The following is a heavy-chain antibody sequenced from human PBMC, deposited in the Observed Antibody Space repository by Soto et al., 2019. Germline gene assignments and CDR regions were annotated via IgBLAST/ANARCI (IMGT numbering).Heavy chain of an antibody. CDR2: SSPIFGTA. CDR3: ARDGCGYAHYYYYYSMGV. J-gene: IGHJ6*02. CDR1: GGTLSSYA. D-gene: IGHD6-19*01. V-gene: IGHV1-69*06. Sequence: AEKGSRKASGGTLSSYAISWVRQPPPQGLEWMGGSSPIFGTANYAQKINGRGTITADKTTSSADMELSSLRPEDTAVYYCARDGCGYAHYYYYYSMGVWGQATTGTAP.